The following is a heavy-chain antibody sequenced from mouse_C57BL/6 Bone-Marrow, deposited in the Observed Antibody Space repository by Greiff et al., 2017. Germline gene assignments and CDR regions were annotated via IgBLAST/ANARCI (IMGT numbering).Heavy chain of an antibody. CDR3: GRGGYGVRWYFDG. V-gene: IGHV1-39*01. CDR1: GYSFTDYN. Sequence: VQLQQPGPELVKPGASVKISCKASGYSFTDYNMNWVKQSNGKSLEWIGVINPNYGTTSYNQKFKGKATLTVDQSSSTAYMQLNSLTSEDAAVYYCGRGGYGVRWYFDGWGTGTTVTVSS. CDR2: INPNYGTT. J-gene: IGHJ1*03. D-gene: IGHD2-2*01.